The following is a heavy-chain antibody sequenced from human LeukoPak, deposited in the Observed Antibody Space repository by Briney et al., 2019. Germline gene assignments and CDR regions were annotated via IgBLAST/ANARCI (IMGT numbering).Heavy chain of an antibody. J-gene: IGHJ5*01. D-gene: IGHD4/OR15-4a*01. V-gene: IGHV4-39*01. CDR3: ARLPMTIRRFVYWFDA. CDR2: IYFSGTT. Sequence: SETLSLTCAVSGGSIDSRSYYWAWIRQPPGKGLEWIGHIYFSGTTYYNPSLESRITMSRDTSKYQFSLTLNSVTAADTAVYYCARLPMTIRRFVYWFDAWGRVSLVTVSS. CDR1: GGSIDSRSYY.